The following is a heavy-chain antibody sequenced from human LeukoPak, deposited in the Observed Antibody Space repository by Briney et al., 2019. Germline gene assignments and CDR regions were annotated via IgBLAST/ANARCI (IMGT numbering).Heavy chain of an antibody. V-gene: IGHV4-39*01. CDR1: GGSISSSSYY. D-gene: IGHD3-10*01. J-gene: IGHJ4*02. CDR2: IYYSGST. Sequence: SETLSLTCTVSGGSISSSSYYWGWIRQPPGKGLEWIGSIYYSGSTYYNPSLKSRVTISVDTSKNQFSLKLSSVTAADTAVYYCARAGLETYYGKSYFDYWGQGTLVTVSS. CDR3: ARAGLETYYGKSYFDY.